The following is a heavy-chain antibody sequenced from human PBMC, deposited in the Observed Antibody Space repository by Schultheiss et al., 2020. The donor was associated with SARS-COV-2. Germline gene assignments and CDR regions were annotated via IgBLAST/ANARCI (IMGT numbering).Heavy chain of an antibody. V-gene: IGHV1-2*06. CDR2: INPNSGGT. CDR3: ARDVPMATIMDWFDP. D-gene: IGHD5-24*01. J-gene: IGHJ5*02. Sequence: ASVKVSCKASGGTFSSYAISWVRQAPGQGLEWMGRINPNSGGTNYAQKFQGRVTMTRDTSISTAYMGLSRLRSDDTAVYYCARDVPMATIMDWFDPWGQGTLVTVSS. CDR1: GGTFSSYA.